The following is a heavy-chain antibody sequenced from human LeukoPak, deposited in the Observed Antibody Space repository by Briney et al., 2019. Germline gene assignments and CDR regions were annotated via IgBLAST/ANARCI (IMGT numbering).Heavy chain of an antibody. J-gene: IGHJ6*03. D-gene: IGHD2-2*01. CDR3: AKVPIPYYYYYMDV. CDR2: ISGSGGST. Sequence: PGGSLRLSCAASGFTFSSYAMSWVRQAPGKGPEWVSAISGSGGSTYYADSVKGRFTISRDNSKNTLYLQMNSLRAEDTAVYYCAKVPIPYYYYYMDVWGKGTTVTVSS. CDR1: GFTFSSYA. V-gene: IGHV3-23*01.